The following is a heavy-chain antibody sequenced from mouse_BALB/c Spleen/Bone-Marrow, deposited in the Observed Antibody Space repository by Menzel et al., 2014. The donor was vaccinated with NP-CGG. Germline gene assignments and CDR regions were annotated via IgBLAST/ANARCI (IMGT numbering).Heavy chain of an antibody. CDR2: INPSNGRT. V-gene: IGHV1S81*02. Sequence: QVQLKQSGAELVKPGASVKPSCKASGYTFTSYWMHWVKQRPGQGLEWIGEINPSNGRTNYNEKFKSKAALTVDKSSSTAYMQLSSLTSEDSAVYYCARCYYGNYFDYWGQGTTLTVSS. CDR1: GYTFTSYW. J-gene: IGHJ2*01. CDR3: ARCYYGNYFDY. D-gene: IGHD2-1*01.